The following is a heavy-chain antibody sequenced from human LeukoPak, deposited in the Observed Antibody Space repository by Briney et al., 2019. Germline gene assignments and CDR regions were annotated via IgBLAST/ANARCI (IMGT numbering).Heavy chain of an antibody. J-gene: IGHJ5*02. CDR2: INPSGGST. Sequence: ASVKVSCKASGYTFTSYYMHWVRQAPGQGLEWMGIINPSGGSTSYAQKLQGRVTMTRDTSTSTVYMELSSLRSEDTAVYYCARVYEGNWFDPWGQGTLVTVSS. CDR1: GYTFTSYY. CDR3: ARVYEGNWFDP. V-gene: IGHV1-46*01. D-gene: IGHD3-3*01.